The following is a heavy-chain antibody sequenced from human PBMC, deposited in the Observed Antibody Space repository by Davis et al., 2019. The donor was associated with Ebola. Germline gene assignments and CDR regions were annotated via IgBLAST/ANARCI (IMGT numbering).Heavy chain of an antibody. CDR1: GFTSSSYA. V-gene: IGHV3-23*01. CDR3: ATPVGYGDYDFDY. Sequence: PGGSLRPSCPPSGFTSSSYAMSWVRQAPGKGLEWVSAISGSGGSTYYADSVKGRFTISRDNSKNTLYLQTNSLRAEDTAVYYCATPVGYGDYDFDYWGQGTLVTVSS. CDR2: ISGSGGST. D-gene: IGHD4-17*01. J-gene: IGHJ4*02.